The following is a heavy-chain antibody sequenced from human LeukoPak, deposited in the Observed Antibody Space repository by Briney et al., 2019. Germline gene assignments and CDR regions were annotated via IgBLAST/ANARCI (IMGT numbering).Heavy chain of an antibody. J-gene: IGHJ3*02. V-gene: IGHV4-59*01. CDR1: HGSINSYY. CDR3: ARVGYNGAFDI. Sequence: PSETLSLTCTVSHGSINSYYWSWIRQPPGNGLEWIGYIYYSGSTNYNPSLKSRVTLSVDTSKNQFSLKLSSVTAADTAVYYCARVGYNGAFDIWGQGTMVTVSS. D-gene: IGHD5-18*01. CDR2: IYYSGST.